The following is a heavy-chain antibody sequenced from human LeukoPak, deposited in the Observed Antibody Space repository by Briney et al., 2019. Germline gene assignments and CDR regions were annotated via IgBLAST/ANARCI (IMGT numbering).Heavy chain of an antibody. V-gene: IGHV3-23*01. Sequence: GGSLRLSCAASGFTFSSYAMSWVRQAPGKGLEWVSAISGSGGSTYYADSVKGRFTIPRDNSKNTLYLQMNSLRAEDTAVYYCAKEDPMVHYDSSGYFDYWGQGTLVTVSS. CDR3: AKEDPMVHYDSSGYFDY. J-gene: IGHJ4*02. CDR1: GFTFSSYA. D-gene: IGHD3-22*01. CDR2: ISGSGGST.